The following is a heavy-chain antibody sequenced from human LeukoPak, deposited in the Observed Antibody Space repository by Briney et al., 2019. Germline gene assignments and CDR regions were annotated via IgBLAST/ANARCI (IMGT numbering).Heavy chain of an antibody. CDR1: GGSISSSSYY. Sequence: SETLSLTCTVSGGSISSSSYYWGWIRQPPGKGLEWIGSIYYSGSTYYNPSLKSRVTISVDTSKNQFSLKLSSVTAADTAVYYCARQNRYGYSSSWRGETWFDPWGQGTLVTVSS. CDR3: ARQNRYGYSSSWRGETWFDP. CDR2: IYYSGST. V-gene: IGHV4-39*01. J-gene: IGHJ5*02. D-gene: IGHD6-13*01.